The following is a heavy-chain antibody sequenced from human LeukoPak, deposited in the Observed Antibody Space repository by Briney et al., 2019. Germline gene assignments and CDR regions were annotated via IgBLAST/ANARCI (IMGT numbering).Heavy chain of an antibody. Sequence: GASVKVSCKASGYTFTTYYMHWVRQAPGQGLEWMGIINPRGGSTNYAQNFQGRVTMTRDTSTSTVYMELSSLRSEDTAVYYCARDLAAAGTGYWGQGTLVAVSS. CDR1: GYTFTTYY. V-gene: IGHV1-46*01. CDR2: INPRGGST. CDR3: ARDLAAAGTGY. J-gene: IGHJ4*02. D-gene: IGHD6-13*01.